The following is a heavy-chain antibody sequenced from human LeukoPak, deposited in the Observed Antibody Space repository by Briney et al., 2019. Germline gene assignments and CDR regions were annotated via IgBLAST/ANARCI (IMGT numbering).Heavy chain of an antibody. Sequence: GGTLRLSRAVSGFTFSNFAVPTVRRSPGTRLEWVAFISHDGTNKYFSDSVDGRFTVSRLNSQYTAYLQMNNLRPEDTAIYYCASEDVDTGDFWGQGTLVTVSS. D-gene: IGHD5-18*01. CDR2: ISHDGTNK. J-gene: IGHJ4*02. CDR1: GFTFSNFA. CDR3: ASEDVDTGDF. V-gene: IGHV3-30*04.